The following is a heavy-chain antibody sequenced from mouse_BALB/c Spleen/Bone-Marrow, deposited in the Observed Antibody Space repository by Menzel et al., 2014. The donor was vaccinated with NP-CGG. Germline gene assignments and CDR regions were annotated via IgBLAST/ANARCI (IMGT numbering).Heavy chain of an antibody. CDR1: GYTFTSYW. CDR3: ARGRFAY. V-gene: IGHV1-7*01. CDR2: INPSTGYT. Sequence: SGAELAKPGAPVKMSCKASGYTFTSYWMHWVKQRPGQGLEWIGYINPSTGYTEYNQKFKDKATLTADKSSSTAYMQLSSLTSEDSAVYFCARGRFAYWGQGTLVTVSA. J-gene: IGHJ3*01.